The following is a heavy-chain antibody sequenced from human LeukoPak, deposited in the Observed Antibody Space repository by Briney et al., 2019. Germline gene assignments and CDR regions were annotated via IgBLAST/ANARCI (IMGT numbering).Heavy chain of an antibody. D-gene: IGHD6-19*01. V-gene: IGHV3-30*18. Sequence: GGSPRLSCAASGFTFSSYGMHWVRQAPGKGLEWVAVISYDGSNKYYADSVKGRFTISRDNSKNTLYLQMNSLRTEDTAVYYCAKDRGDGEGSGWNDAFDIWGQGTMVTVSS. J-gene: IGHJ3*02. CDR3: AKDRGDGEGSGWNDAFDI. CDR2: ISYDGSNK. CDR1: GFTFSSYG.